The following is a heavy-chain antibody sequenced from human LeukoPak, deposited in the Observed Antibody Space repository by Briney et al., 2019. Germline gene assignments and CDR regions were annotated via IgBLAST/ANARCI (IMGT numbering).Heavy chain of an antibody. D-gene: IGHD7-27*01. J-gene: IGHJ4*02. CDR3: ARGRPSDWGVDY. V-gene: IGHV3-7*01. CDR1: GFTFNSFW. CDR2: MNQHGGET. Sequence: GGSLRLSCVASGFTFNSFWMSWVRQSPGRGLEWVANMNQHGGETNYVDSMKGRVTIPRDNAKNSLYLQMNSLRDEDTAVYYCARGRPSDWGVDYWGQGTPVTVSS.